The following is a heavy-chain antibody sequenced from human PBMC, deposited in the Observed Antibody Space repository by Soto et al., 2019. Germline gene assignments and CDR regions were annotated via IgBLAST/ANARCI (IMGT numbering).Heavy chain of an antibody. J-gene: IGHJ5*02. D-gene: IGHD2-2*01. CDR2: ISSSSSYI. Sequence: GGSLRLSCAASGFTFSSYSMNWVRQAPGKGLEWVSSISSSSSYIYYADSVKGRFTISRVNAKNSLYLQMNSLRAEDTAVYYCARPRRYQLPTEFDPWGQGTLVTVSS. CDR3: ARPRRYQLPTEFDP. V-gene: IGHV3-21*01. CDR1: GFTFSSYS.